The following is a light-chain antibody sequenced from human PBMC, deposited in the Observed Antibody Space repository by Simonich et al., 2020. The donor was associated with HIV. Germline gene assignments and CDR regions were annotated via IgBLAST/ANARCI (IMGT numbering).Light chain of an antibody. J-gene: IGKJ1*01. CDR3: QQYDNLPWT. V-gene: IGKV1-33*01. Sequence: DIQMTQSPSSLSASVGDRVTITCQASQVIYNYLNWYQQNPGKAPKLLFYGAFNLETGVPSRFSGNGSGTHFTFTINSLQPEDVATYYCQQYDNLPWTFGQGTKVEIK. CDR2: GAF. CDR1: QVIYNY.